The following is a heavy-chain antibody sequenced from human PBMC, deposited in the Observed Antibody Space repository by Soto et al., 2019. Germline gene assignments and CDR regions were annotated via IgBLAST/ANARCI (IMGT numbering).Heavy chain of an antibody. Sequence: EVQLVESGGGLVKPGGSLRLSCAASGFTFSSYSMNWVRQAPGKGLEWVSSISSSSSYIYYADSVKGRFTISRDNAKNSLYLQMNSLRAEDTAVYYGARVTIVRGVISDWFDPWGQGTLVTVSS. CDR1: GFTFSSYS. CDR2: ISSSSSYI. D-gene: IGHD3-10*01. CDR3: ARVTIVRGVISDWFDP. J-gene: IGHJ5*02. V-gene: IGHV3-21*01.